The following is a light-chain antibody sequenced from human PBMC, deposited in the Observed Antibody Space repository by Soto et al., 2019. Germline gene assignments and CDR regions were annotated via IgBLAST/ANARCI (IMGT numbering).Light chain of an antibody. CDR3: QQRSNGLT. Sequence: EIVLTQSPGTLSLSPGEGATLSCRASQSVSSYLAWYQQKPGQPPRLLIYDASNRATGIPARFSGSGSGTDFTHTISSLEPEDFAVYFCQQRSNGLTFGGGTKVEIK. J-gene: IGKJ4*01. V-gene: IGKV3-11*01. CDR1: QSVSSY. CDR2: DAS.